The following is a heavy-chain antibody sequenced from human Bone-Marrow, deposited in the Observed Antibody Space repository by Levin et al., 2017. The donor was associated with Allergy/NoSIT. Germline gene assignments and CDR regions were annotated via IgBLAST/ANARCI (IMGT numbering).Heavy chain of an antibody. Sequence: GGSLRLSCKASGFTFGDYAMSWFRQAPGKGLEWVGLISSKAYDETTVYAASVQGRFTISRDDSKSIAYLQMNSLKTEDTAVYYCSGVVGSGWPTEYWGQGTRVTVSS. CDR1: GFTFGDYA. J-gene: IGHJ4*02. V-gene: IGHV3-49*03. D-gene: IGHD6-19*01. CDR3: SGVVGSGWPTEY. CDR2: ISSKAYDETT.